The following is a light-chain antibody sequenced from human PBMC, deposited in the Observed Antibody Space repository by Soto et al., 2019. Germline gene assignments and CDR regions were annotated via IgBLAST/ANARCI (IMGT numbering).Light chain of an antibody. CDR2: EVN. V-gene: IGLV2-8*01. J-gene: IGLJ1*01. Sequence: QSALTQPPSASGSPGQSVTISCTGTSSDVGGYKYVSWYQQHPGKAPKLMIFEVNKRPSGVPDRISGSKSGNTASLTVYGLQAEDEADYYCSSYAGINNLGVFGTGTKVTVL. CDR1: SSDVGGYKY. CDR3: SSYAGINNLGV.